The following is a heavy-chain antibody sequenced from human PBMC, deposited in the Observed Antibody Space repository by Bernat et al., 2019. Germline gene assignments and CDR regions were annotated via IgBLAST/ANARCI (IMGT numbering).Heavy chain of an antibody. CDR2: ISRTGEKT. Sequence: EVQLLQSGGGLVQPGGSLRLSCAASGFSFNSYAMSWLRQVPGKGLDWVSVISRTGEKTFYAESGKGRFTIARDNSRNTVSLQMNGLRSEDSALYYCGKAISSAGINWFDPWGQGTLVTVSS. J-gene: IGHJ5*02. CDR3: GKAISSAGINWFDP. D-gene: IGHD2-21*01. V-gene: IGHV3-23*01. CDR1: GFSFNSYA.